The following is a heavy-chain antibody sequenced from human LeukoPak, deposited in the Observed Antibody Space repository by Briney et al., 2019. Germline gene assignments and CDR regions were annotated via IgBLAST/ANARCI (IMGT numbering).Heavy chain of an antibody. Sequence: GGSLRLSCTASGFSYSSYSMNWVRQAPGKGLEWVAYIAYTNTIHYADSVRGRFAISRDNAKNSLYLQLNSLRAEDTAVYYCARDPHSLDYWGQGTRVTVSS. CDR3: ARDPHSLDY. CDR1: GFSYSSYS. J-gene: IGHJ4*02. V-gene: IGHV3-48*01. CDR2: IAYTNTI.